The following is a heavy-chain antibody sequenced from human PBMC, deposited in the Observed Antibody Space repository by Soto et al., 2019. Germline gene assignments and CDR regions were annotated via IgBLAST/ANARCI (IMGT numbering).Heavy chain of an antibody. D-gene: IGHD2-2*01. CDR3: TIGRCSREVFDI. Sequence: QVQLVQSGAEVKKPGSSVKVSCKDSGGTFSTYSMFWVRQAPGQGLEWMGRIIPMLGVRNYAQRFHDRVTIPADKSTATVHMAPSSLRSDATALFYSTIGRCSREVFDIWRHGTAVPVS. CDR2: IIPMLGVR. CDR1: GGTFSTYS. J-gene: IGHJ3*02. V-gene: IGHV1-69*02.